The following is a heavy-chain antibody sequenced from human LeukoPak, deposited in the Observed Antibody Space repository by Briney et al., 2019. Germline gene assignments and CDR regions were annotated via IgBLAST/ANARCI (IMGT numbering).Heavy chain of an antibody. CDR2: ISGSGGST. CDR3: AKSPAQDVSFAVTPFDY. J-gene: IGHJ4*02. Sequence: GGSLRLSCAASGFTFSSYAMSWVRQAPGKGLERVSAISGSGGSTYYADSVKGRFTISRDNSKNTLYLQMNSLRAEDTAVYYCAKSPAQDVSFAVTPFDYWGQGTLVTVSS. V-gene: IGHV3-23*01. CDR1: GFTFSSYA. D-gene: IGHD4-17*01.